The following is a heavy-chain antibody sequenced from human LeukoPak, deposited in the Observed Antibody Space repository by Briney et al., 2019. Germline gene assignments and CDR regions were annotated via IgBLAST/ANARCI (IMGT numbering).Heavy chain of an antibody. CDR1: GYTYTNYY. V-gene: IGHV1-46*01. Sequence: ASVKVSCKASGYTYTNYYMHWVRQAPRQGLEWMGIINFSGGNTNYAQKFQGRVTMTRDTSTSPVYMELSGLRSEDRAVYYGVYCSSISCANFDYWGQGTLVT. CDR2: INFSGGNT. J-gene: IGHJ4*01. CDR3: VYCSSISCANFDY. D-gene: IGHD2-2*01.